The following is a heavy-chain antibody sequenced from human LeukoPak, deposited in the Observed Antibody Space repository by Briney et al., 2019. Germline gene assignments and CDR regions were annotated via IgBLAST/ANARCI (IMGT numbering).Heavy chain of an antibody. D-gene: IGHD3-22*01. CDR1: GFTFSSYS. J-gene: IGHJ4*02. CDR3: ARVNSPNYYDSSGYYLSPDY. CDR2: ISSSSSYI. Sequence: GSLRLSCAASGFTFSSYSMNWVRQAPGKGLEWVSSISSSSSYIYYADSVKGRFTISRDNAKNSLYLQMNSLRAEDTAVYYCARVNSPNYYDSSGYYLSPDYWGQGTLVTVSS. V-gene: IGHV3-21*01.